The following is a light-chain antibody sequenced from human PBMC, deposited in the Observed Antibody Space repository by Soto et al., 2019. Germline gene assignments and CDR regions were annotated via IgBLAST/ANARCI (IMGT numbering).Light chain of an antibody. CDR3: QQQNDYWT. V-gene: IGKV1-5*03. Sequence: DIKMTQSPSTLSASVGDRVTITCRASQSISSWLAWYQQKPGKAPKVLIYKASSLESGVPSRFSGSGSGTEFTLTISSLQPDDFATYYCQQQNDYWTFGQGTKVDIK. CDR2: KAS. J-gene: IGKJ1*01. CDR1: QSISSW.